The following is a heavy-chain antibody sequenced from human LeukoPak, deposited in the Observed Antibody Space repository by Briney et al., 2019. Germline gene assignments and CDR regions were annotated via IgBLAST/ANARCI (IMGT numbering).Heavy chain of an antibody. CDR1: GFTFSSYG. V-gene: IGHV3-30*18. CDR2: ISYDGSNK. CDR3: AKAGGSMWYSPQFDY. Sequence: QPGRSLRLSCAASGFTFSSYGMHWVRQAPGKGLEWVAVISYDGSNKYSADSVKGRFTISRDNSKNTLDLQLNSLRADDTAVYYCAKAGGSMWYSPQFDYWGPGTPVTVSS. J-gene: IGHJ4*02. D-gene: IGHD6-13*01.